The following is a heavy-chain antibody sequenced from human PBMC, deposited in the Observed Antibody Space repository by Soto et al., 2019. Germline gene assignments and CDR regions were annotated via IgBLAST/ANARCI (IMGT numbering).Heavy chain of an antibody. CDR1: GGPFRGYG. Sequence: QVQLAQSGPEVKKTGSSMKVSCKASGGPFRGYGLNWVRQAPGQGLEWIGGIIPNFGAPNYAQKFQGRVSITADEVTITIYMELKGLRSEDTAVYYCATPARDFYGPFYQHSGLDVWGQGTRLTVSS. D-gene: IGHD3-16*01. J-gene: IGHJ6*02. CDR2: IIPNFGAP. V-gene: IGHV1-69*01. CDR3: ATPARDFYGPFYQHSGLDV.